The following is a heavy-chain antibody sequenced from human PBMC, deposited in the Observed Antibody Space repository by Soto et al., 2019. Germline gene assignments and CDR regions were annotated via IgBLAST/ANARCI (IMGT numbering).Heavy chain of an antibody. D-gene: IGHD3-10*01. CDR1: GFTFSSYS. J-gene: IGHJ4*02. CDR2: ISSSSSTI. Sequence: GGSLRLSCAASGFTFSSYSMNWVRQAPGKGLEWVSYISSSSSTIYYADSVKGRFTISRDNAKNSLYLQMNSLRAEDTAVYYCATSPVLLWFGESQPLNYFDYWGQGTLVTVSS. V-gene: IGHV3-48*01. CDR3: ATSPVLLWFGESQPLNYFDY.